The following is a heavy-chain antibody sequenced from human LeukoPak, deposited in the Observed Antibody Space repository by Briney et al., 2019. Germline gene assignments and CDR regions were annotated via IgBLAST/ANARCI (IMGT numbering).Heavy chain of an antibody. J-gene: IGHJ5*02. V-gene: IGHV4-38-2*02. CDR2: IYHSGST. Sequence: SETLSLTCTVSGYSISSGYYWGWIRQPPGKGLEWIGSIYHSGSTYYNPSLKSRVTISVDTSKNQFSLKLSSVTAADTAVYYCASNVGWFDPWGQGTLVTVSS. CDR3: ASNVGWFDP. CDR1: GYSISSGYY.